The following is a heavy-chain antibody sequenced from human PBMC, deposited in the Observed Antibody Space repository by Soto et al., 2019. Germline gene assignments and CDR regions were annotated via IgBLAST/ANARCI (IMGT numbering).Heavy chain of an antibody. D-gene: IGHD1-26*01. Sequence: QVPLVESGGGVVQPGRSLRLSCVGSGFTFSGFGMHWVRQAPGKGLAWVAFISNDGTNTKYAASVKGRLTISRDNSRSTLDLHMSSLRPEDSAVYHCAKDEAFRATYYSASWGRGTLVSVS. CDR3: AKDEAFRATYYSAS. V-gene: IGHV3-30*18. J-gene: IGHJ5*02. CDR2: ISNDGTNT. CDR1: GFTFSGFG.